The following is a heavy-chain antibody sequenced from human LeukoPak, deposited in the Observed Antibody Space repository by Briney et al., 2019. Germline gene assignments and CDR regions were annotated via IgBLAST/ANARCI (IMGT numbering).Heavy chain of an antibody. CDR2: ISAYNGNT. V-gene: IGHV1-18*01. J-gene: IGHJ4*02. Sequence: ASVKVSCKASGYTFTSYGISWVRQAPGQGLEWMGWISAYNGNTNYAQKLQGRVTMTTDTSTSTAYMELRSLRPDDTAVYYCARDLGYLAVAGFDYWGQGTLVTVSS. CDR1: GYTFTSYG. D-gene: IGHD6-19*01. CDR3: ARDLGYLAVAGFDY.